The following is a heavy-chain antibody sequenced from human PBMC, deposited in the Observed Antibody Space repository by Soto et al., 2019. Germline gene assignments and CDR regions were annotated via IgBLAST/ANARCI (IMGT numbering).Heavy chain of an antibody. Sequence: EVQLVESGGDLVQPGGSLRLSCVASGLTLTSDWMTWVRQAPGKGLEWVANIKPDGSAKNYVDSVKGRFTISRDNVKXXXXXXXXXXXXXXXXXXXXXXXXXXXXXXXXXXRXDVWGQGTTVTVSS. CDR1: GLTLTSDW. CDR2: IKPDGSAK. J-gene: IGHJ6*02. CDR3: XXXXXXXXXXXXXXRXDV. V-gene: IGHV3-7*02.